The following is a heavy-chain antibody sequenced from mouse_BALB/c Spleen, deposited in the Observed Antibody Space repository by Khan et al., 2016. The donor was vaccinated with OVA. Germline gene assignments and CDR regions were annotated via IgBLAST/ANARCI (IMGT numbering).Heavy chain of an antibody. Sequence: DLVKPGASVKLSCKASGYTFTSYWINWRKQRPGQGIEWIGHISPGSGSLYDNKMFMVKSTLTVDTSSTTAYIKLSSLSSEEADDHFLPSSSFFGIVLYPVDYWGPATSFTFSS. D-gene: IGHD3-1*01. CDR2: ISPGSGSL. CDR1: GYTFTSYW. J-gene: IGHJ4*01. V-gene: IGHV1S41*01. CDR3: PSSSFFGIVLYPVDY.